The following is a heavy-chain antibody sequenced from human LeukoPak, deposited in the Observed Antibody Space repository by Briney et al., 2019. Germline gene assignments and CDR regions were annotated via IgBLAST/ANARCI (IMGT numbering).Heavy chain of an antibody. CDR3: QKILDYHQYYMDV. Sequence: SETLSLTCTVSGYSISSGYYWGWIRQPPGKGLEWIGSIYHSGSTYYNPSLKSRVTISVDTSKNQFSLKLSPVTAADTAVYYCQKILDYHQYYMDVWGKGTTVTVTS. CDR1: GYSISSGYY. CDR2: IYHSGST. V-gene: IGHV4-38-2*02. J-gene: IGHJ6*03.